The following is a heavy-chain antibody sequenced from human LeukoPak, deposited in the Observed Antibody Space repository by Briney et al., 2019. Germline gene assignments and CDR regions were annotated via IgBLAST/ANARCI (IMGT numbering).Heavy chain of an antibody. Sequence: PGEALRLSCAASGFTFSSYSMNWVRQAPGKGLEWVSSISSSNNYIYYADSMKGRFTISRDNAKTSLYLQMNSLRAEDTAVYYCARTPAGTYYFDYWGQGTLVTVSS. V-gene: IGHV3-21*01. CDR3: ARTPAGTYYFDY. J-gene: IGHJ4*02. CDR1: GFTFSSYS. CDR2: ISSSNNYI.